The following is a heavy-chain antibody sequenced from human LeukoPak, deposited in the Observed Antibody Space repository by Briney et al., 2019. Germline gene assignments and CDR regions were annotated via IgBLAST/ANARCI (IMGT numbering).Heavy chain of an antibody. CDR1: GFTFSSYA. J-gene: IGHJ3*02. V-gene: IGHV3-23*01. CDR2: ISGSGGST. D-gene: IGHD3-10*01. Sequence: GGSLRLSCAASGFTFSSYAMSWVRQAPGKGLEWVSAISGSGGSTYYADSVKGRFTISRDNAKNTLYLQMNSLRAEDTAVYYCASHYGSGNYYNEAFDIWGQGTMVTVSS. CDR3: ASHYGSGNYYNEAFDI.